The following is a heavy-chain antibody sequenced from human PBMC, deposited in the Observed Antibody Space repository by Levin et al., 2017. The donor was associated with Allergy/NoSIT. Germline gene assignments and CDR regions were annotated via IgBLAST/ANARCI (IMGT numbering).Heavy chain of an antibody. Sequence: GESLKISCAASGFTFSSYGMHWVRQAPGKGLEWVAVIWYDGSNKYYADSVKGRFTISRDNSKNTLYLQMNSLRAEDTAVYYCARYGSGTGYYYYGMDVWGQGTTVTVSS. CDR3: ARYGSGTGYYYYGMDV. D-gene: IGHD3-10*01. CDR2: IWYDGSNK. J-gene: IGHJ6*02. CDR1: GFTFSSYG. V-gene: IGHV3-33*01.